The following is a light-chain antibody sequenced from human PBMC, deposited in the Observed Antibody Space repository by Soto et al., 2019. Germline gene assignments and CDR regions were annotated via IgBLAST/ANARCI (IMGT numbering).Light chain of an antibody. CDR2: EVT. J-gene: IGLJ1*01. CDR3: SSYTSRSTLV. V-gene: IGLV2-14*01. Sequence: QSVLTQPASVSESPGQSITISCTGTSSYVGGYNYVSWYQQHPGKAPKLMIYEVTNRPSGVSNRFSGSKSGNTASLTISGLQAEDEADYYCSSYTSRSTLVFGTGTKVTVL. CDR1: SSYVGGYNY.